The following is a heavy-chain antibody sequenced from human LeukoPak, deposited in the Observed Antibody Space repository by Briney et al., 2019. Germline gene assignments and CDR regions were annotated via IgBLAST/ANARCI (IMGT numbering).Heavy chain of an antibody. J-gene: IGHJ3*02. Sequence: PGGSLRLSCAASGFTFSSYAMSWVRQAPGKRLEWVSAISGSGGSTYYADSVKGRFTISRDNSKNTLYLQMNSLRAEDTAVYYCAKDPRVGITMIVVEMGAFDIWGQGTMVTVSS. CDR3: AKDPRVGITMIVVEMGAFDI. V-gene: IGHV3-23*01. CDR2: ISGSGGST. D-gene: IGHD3-22*01. CDR1: GFTFSSYA.